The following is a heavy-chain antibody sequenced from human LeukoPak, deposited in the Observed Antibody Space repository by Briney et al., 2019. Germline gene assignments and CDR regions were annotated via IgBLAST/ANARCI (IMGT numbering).Heavy chain of an antibody. Sequence: GGSLRLSCAASGFTVYSNYLSWVRQAPGKGLEWVSTIYTGGNTYYAASVKGRFTISRDFSKNTVFLHMNSLRAEDTAMYYCARGDDSGYYDYFDYWGQGALVTVSS. D-gene: IGHD3-22*01. J-gene: IGHJ4*02. CDR3: ARGDDSGYYDYFDY. CDR1: GFTVYSNY. CDR2: IYTGGNT. V-gene: IGHV3-53*01.